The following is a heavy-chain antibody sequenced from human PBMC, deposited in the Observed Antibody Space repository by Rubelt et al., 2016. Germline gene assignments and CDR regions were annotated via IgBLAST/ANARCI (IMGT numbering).Heavy chain of an antibody. D-gene: IGHD5-18*01. V-gene: IGHV3-66*04. CDR1: GFTVSSNH. CDR3: ARLAPGNSYGPFDY. J-gene: IGHJ4*02. Sequence: CGGGLVQPGGSLRLSCAASGFTVSSNHMSWVRQAPGKGLEWVSLIYSGGSTYYADSVKGRFTISRDNSKNTVYLQMNSLRAEDTALYYCARLAPGNSYGPFDYWGQGTLVTVSS. CDR2: IYSGGST.